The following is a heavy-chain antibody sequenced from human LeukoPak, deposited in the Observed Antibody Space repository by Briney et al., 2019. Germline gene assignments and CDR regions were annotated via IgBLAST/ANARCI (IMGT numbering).Heavy chain of an antibody. CDR2: IRGSGTST. CDR3: ARDPNGDYIGAFDFQR. V-gene: IGHV3-23*01. J-gene: IGHJ1*01. Sequence: GGSLRLSCVGSGFTFSNYAMMWVRQTQGKRLEWVSAIRGSGTSTFYADSVKGRFTIFRDNFRNTVYLQMNNLRADDSAVYYCARDPNGDYIGAFDFQRWGLGTQVTVSS. D-gene: IGHD4-17*01. CDR1: GFTFSNYA.